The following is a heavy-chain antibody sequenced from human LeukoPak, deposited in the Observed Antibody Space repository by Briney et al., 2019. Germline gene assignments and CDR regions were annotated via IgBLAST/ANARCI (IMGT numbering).Heavy chain of an antibody. J-gene: IGHJ4*02. CDR3: ATSEHRASTDY. CDR1: GFTFSSYS. Sequence: GGSLRLSCAASGFTFSSYSMNWVRQAQGKGLEWVSSISSSSSYIYYADSVKGRFTISRDNAKNSLYLQMNSLRAEDTAVYYCATSEHRASTDYWGQGTLVTVSS. V-gene: IGHV3-21*01. CDR2: ISSSSSYI. D-gene: IGHD1/OR15-1a*01.